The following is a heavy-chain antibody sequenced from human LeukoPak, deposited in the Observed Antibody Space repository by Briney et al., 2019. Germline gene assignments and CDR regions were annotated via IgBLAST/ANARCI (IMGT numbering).Heavy chain of an antibody. CDR2: ISGSGGST. V-gene: IGHV3-23*01. CDR1: GFTFSSYG. D-gene: IGHD4-11*01. Sequence: GGSLRLSCAASGFTFSSYGMSWVRQAPGKGLEWVSAISGSGGSTYYADSVKGRFTISRDNSKNTLYLQMNSLRAEDTAVYYCASDTPTTVTTGGAFDIWGQGTMVTASS. J-gene: IGHJ3*02. CDR3: ASDTPTTVTTGGAFDI.